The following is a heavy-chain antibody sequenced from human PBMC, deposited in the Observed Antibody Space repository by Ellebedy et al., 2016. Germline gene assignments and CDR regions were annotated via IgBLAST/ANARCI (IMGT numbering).Heavy chain of an antibody. CDR1: GYTFTSYD. Sequence: ASVKVSCKASGYTFTSYDINWVRQATGQRLEWMGWINAGNGNTKYSQKFQGRVTITRDTSASTAYMELSSLRSEDTAVYYCARDRCSSTSCYYYYGMDVWGQGTTVTVSS. CDR2: INAGNGNT. V-gene: IGHV1-3*01. D-gene: IGHD2-2*01. J-gene: IGHJ6*02. CDR3: ARDRCSSTSCYYYYGMDV.